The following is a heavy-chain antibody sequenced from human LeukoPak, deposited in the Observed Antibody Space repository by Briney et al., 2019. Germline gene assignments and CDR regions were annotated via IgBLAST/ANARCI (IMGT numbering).Heavy chain of an antibody. J-gene: IGHJ4*02. Sequence: GESLKISCKGSGYNFNTYWIGWVRQMPGKGLEWMGIIYPSDSHPRYSPSFQGQVTISVDKSISTAYLQWSSLKASDTAMYYCARGYYYFDYWGQGTLVTVSS. CDR1: GYNFNTYW. D-gene: IGHD3-22*01. V-gene: IGHV5-51*01. CDR2: IYPSDSHP. CDR3: ARGYYYFDY.